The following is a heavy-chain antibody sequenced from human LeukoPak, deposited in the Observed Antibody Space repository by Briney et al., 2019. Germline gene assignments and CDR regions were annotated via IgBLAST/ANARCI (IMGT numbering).Heavy chain of an antibody. V-gene: IGHV3-7*02. CDR1: GFTFSSNW. Sequence: GGSLRLSCEPSGFTFSSNWMSWVRQAPGKGLEWVANIKQDGSQKYYVDSVKGRFTISRDNAKNSLYLQMNSLRADDTAVYYCARLPLTARRHFEYWGQGTLVTVSS. D-gene: IGHD3-9*01. J-gene: IGHJ4*02. CDR2: IKQDGSQK. CDR3: ARLPLTARRHFEY.